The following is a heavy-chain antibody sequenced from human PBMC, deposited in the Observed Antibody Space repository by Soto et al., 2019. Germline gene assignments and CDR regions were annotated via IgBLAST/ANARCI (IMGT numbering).Heavy chain of an antibody. J-gene: IGHJ4*02. V-gene: IGHV4-30-4*02. CDR3: AGQLWFGELYDY. CDR1: GDSISSGVYY. CDR2: IYYSGST. D-gene: IGHD3-10*01. Sequence: PSDTLSLTCTVSGDSISSGVYYWSWIRQPPGKGLEWIGYIYYSGSTYYNPSLKSRVTISVDTSKNQFSLKLSSVTAADTAVYYCAGQLWFGELYDYWGQGTLVTVSS.